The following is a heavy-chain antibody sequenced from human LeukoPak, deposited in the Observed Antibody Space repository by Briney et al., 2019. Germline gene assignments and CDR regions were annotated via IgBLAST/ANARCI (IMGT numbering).Heavy chain of an antibody. V-gene: IGHV1-46*01. J-gene: IGHJ4*02. Sequence: ASVKVSCKASGYTFTSYYIDWVRQAPGQGLEWMGIINPSGGRTTYAQKFQGRVTMTRDTSTSTVYMETSGLRSEDTAVYYCMREGECDVPQPERDYWGQGTLVTVSS. D-gene: IGHD3-10*01. CDR1: GYTFTSYY. CDR3: MREGECDVPQPERDY. CDR2: INPSGGRT.